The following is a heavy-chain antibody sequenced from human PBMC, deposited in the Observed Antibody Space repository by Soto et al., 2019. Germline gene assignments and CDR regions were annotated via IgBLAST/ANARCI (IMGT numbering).Heavy chain of an antibody. CDR1: GGSISSSSYY. J-gene: IGHJ5*02. CDR2: IYYSGST. D-gene: IGHD3-22*01. CDR3: ARHLPYYYDSGGYYPLDP. V-gene: IGHV4-39*01. Sequence: SETLSLTCNVSGGSISSSSYYWGWIRQPPGKGLEWIGSIYYSGSTYYNPSLKSRVTISVDTSKNQFSLKLSSVTAADTAVYYCARHLPYYYDSGGYYPLDPWGQGTLVTVSS.